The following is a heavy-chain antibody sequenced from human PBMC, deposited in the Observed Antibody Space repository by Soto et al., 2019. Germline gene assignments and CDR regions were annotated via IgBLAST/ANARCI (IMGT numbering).Heavy chain of an antibody. CDR2: ISGSGGST. V-gene: IGHV3-23*01. Sequence: GGSLRLSCAASGFAFSTYSMSWVRQAPGKGLEWVSAISGSGGSTYYADSVKGRFTISRDNSKNTLYLQMNSLRAEDTAVYCCEAVAALDYWGQGTLVTVSS. D-gene: IGHD6-19*01. J-gene: IGHJ4*02. CDR1: GFAFSTYS. CDR3: EAVAALDY.